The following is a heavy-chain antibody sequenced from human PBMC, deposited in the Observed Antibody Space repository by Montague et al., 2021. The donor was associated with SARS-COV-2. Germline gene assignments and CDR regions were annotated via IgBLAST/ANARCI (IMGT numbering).Heavy chain of an antibody. CDR2: IYSSGNV. Sequence: SETLSLTCTVSGGSINYYYWHWLRQSAAKGLEWIGRIYSSGNVNYSPSLNSRVTMSVDTSQNQFSLKLNSLTAADTAVYYCARGDHPQSGSWYCFDTWGQGALVTVSS. D-gene: IGHD6-13*01. V-gene: IGHV4-4*07. CDR1: GGSINYYY. CDR3: ARGDHPQSGSWYCFDT. J-gene: IGHJ4*02.